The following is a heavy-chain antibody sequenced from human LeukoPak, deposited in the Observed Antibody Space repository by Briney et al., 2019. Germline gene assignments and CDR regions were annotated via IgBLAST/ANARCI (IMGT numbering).Heavy chain of an antibody. D-gene: IGHD6-13*01. CDR3: ARDDSSSWFNWFDP. Sequence: ASVTVSFKASGYTFTCYYMHWVRQAPGKGLEGMGWINPNSGGTNYAQKFQGRVTMTRDTSISKAYMELSRLRSDDTAVYYCARDDSSSWFNWFDPWGQGTLVTVSS. CDR1: GYTFTCYY. CDR2: INPNSGGT. V-gene: IGHV1-2*02. J-gene: IGHJ5*02.